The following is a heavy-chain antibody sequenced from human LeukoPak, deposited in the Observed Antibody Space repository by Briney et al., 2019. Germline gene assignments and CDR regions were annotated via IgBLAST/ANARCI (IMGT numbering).Heavy chain of an antibody. V-gene: IGHV3-74*01. CDR3: AREGGYYDSSVNTSLR. J-gene: IGHJ4*02. D-gene: IGHD3-22*01. CDR1: GFTFSSYW. Sequence: GGSLRLSCASSGFTFSSYWMHWVRQAPGKGLVWVSRINSDGSSTSYADSVKGRFTISRDNAKNTLYLQMNSLRAEDTAVYYCAREGGYYDSSVNTSLRWGQGTLVTVSS. CDR2: INSDGSST.